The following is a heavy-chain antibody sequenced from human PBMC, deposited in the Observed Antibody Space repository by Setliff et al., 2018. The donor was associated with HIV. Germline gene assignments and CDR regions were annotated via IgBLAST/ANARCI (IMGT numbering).Heavy chain of an antibody. CDR2: ISSSGSYI. Sequence: GGSLRLSCTASGFTFIDYALNWVRQAPGKGLEWVSSISSSGSYIYYAESVKGRYTISRDNSLHLQMDSLRAEDTAVYYCARSRSTRDAFDIWGQGTMVTVSS. J-gene: IGHJ3*02. CDR1: GFTFIDYA. V-gene: IGHV3-21*01. CDR3: ARSRSTRDAFDI. D-gene: IGHD2-2*01.